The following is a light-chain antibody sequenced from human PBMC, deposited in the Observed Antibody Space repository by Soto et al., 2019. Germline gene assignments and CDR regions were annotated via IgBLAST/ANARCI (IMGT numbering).Light chain of an antibody. CDR3: QQYGKSAMFT. Sequence: EIVLTQSPGTLSLSPGDRATLSCRASQSVSSSYSAWYQQKPGQTPSLLIYGASNRATGIPDRFSGGGSETDFTLTISRLEPEDFAVYYCQQYGKSAMFTFGQGTKLEIK. V-gene: IGKV3-20*01. J-gene: IGKJ2*01. CDR2: GAS. CDR1: QSVSSSY.